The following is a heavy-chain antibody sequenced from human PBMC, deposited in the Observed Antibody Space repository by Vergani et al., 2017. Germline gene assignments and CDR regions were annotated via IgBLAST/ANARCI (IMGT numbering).Heavy chain of an antibody. J-gene: IGHJ4*02. CDR1: GGSISSSSYY. V-gene: IGHV4-39*01. Sequence: QLQLQESGPGLVKPSETLSLTCTVSGGSISSSSYYWGWIRQPPGKGLEWIGSINYSGRTYYNPSLKSRVTISVDTSKNQFSLKLSSVTSADTAVYYCARLYSGSYYLFLNYGGQGTLVTVSS. CDR3: ARLYSGSYYLFLNY. D-gene: IGHD1-26*01. CDR2: INYSGRT.